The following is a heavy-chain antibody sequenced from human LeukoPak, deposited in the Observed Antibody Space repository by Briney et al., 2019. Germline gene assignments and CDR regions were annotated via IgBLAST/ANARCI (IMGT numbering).Heavy chain of an antibody. Sequence: GGSLRLSCAASGFTFSSYSMNWVRQTPGKGLEWVADMNGDGSVTYYVDSVKGRFTVSRDNAKNSLYLQMSSLRAEDTAVYYCARDPAWGAIDYWGQGTLVTVSS. D-gene: IGHD7-27*01. CDR2: MNGDGSVT. J-gene: IGHJ4*02. CDR1: GFTFSSYS. V-gene: IGHV3-7*01. CDR3: ARDPAWGAIDY.